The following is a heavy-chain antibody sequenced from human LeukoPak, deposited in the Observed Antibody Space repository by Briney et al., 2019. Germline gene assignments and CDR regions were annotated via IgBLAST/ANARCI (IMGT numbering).Heavy chain of an antibody. CDR3: AKVGTWAVGSFDY. V-gene: IGHV3-23*01. D-gene: IGHD1-7*01. Sequence: PGGSLRLSCAASGFTFTNDFMTWVRQAPGKGLEWVSTISGNGGTTYYAEPVKGRFTISRDNSKNTLYLQMSSLRAEDTALYYCAKVGTWAVGSFDYWGQGTLVTVSS. J-gene: IGHJ4*02. CDR2: ISGNGGTT. CDR1: GFTFTNDF.